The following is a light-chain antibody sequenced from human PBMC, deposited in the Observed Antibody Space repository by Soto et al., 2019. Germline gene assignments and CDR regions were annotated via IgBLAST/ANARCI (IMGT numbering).Light chain of an antibody. CDR2: AAS. CDR3: QQSYSTPSIT. J-gene: IGKJ5*01. Sequence: DIQMTQSPSSLSASVGDRVTITCRASQSISSYLNWYQQKPGKAPKLLIYAASSLQSGVPSRFRGSGSGTHFTLTISSLQPEDFATYYCQQSYSTPSITFGQGTRLEIK. CDR1: QSISSY. V-gene: IGKV1-39*01.